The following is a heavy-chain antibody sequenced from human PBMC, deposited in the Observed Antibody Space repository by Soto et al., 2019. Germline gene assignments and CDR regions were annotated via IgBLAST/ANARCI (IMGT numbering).Heavy chain of an antibody. Sequence: QAQLVQSGAEVKRPGASVKVSCKFSGNSFVTYAIHWVRQAPGQRLQWMGWINVGSGNTKYAQDFQGRVTFTRDTAATTTFMELSSLRSKDAAVYYCARVTPWGDSGSFYIPHYHSWGQGTLVTVSS. D-gene: IGHD3-10*01. CDR3: ARVTPWGDSGSFYIPHYHS. V-gene: IGHV1-3*01. CDR2: INVGSGNT. CDR1: GNSFVTYA. J-gene: IGHJ4*02.